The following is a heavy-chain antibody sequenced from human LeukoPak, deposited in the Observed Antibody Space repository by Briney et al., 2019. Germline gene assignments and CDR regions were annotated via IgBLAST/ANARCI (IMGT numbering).Heavy chain of an antibody. Sequence: ASVKVSCKASGYTFTSYYMHWVRQAPGQELEWMGIINPSGGSTSYAQKFQGRVTMTRDTSTSTVYMELSSLRSEDTAVYYCARGNPINSGYGGIVVVVAATFDYWGQGTLVTVSS. CDR3: ARGNPINSGYGGIVVVVAATFDY. CDR1: GYTFTSYY. J-gene: IGHJ4*02. CDR2: INPSGGST. V-gene: IGHV1-46*01. D-gene: IGHD2-15*01.